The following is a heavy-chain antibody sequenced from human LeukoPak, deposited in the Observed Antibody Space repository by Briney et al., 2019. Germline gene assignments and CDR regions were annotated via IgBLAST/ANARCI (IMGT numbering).Heavy chain of an antibody. CDR3: TRYNNDHFDY. CDR1: GFTFGGYG. CDR2: IAYDGSRA. V-gene: IGHV3-33*01. Sequence: PGGSLRLSCAGSGFTFGGYGMNWFRKTPGKGLEWVAVIAYDGSRAFYADSVKGRFTISRDNPKNTMSVQMDDLRAEDTAVYYCTRYNNDHFDYWGQGTLVTVSS. J-gene: IGHJ4*02. D-gene: IGHD1-14*01.